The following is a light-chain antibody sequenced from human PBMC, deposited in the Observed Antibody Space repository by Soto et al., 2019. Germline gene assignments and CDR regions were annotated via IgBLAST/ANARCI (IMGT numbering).Light chain of an antibody. V-gene: IGLV3-21*02. CDR1: NIGSKS. J-gene: IGLJ1*01. CDR2: DDS. Sequence: SYELTQPPSVSVAPGQTASITCGGNNIGSKSVHWYQQKPGQAPVLVVFDDSDRPSGVPDRFSGSNSGHTATLTISRVEAGDEADYYCQVWDISSDPNYVFGTGTKVTVL. CDR3: QVWDISSDPNYV.